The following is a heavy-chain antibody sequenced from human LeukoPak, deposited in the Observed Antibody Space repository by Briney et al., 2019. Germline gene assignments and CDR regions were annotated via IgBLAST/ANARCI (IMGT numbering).Heavy chain of an antibody. Sequence: SETLSLTCTVPGGSISSYYWGWIRQPAGKGLEWIGRIYTSGSTDYNPSLKSRVTMSVDKSKNHLSLKLSSVTAADTAVYYCAGLYYYGSGSSFDYWGQGTLVTVSS. J-gene: IGHJ4*02. D-gene: IGHD3-10*01. CDR1: GGSISSYY. V-gene: IGHV4-4*07. CDR2: IYTSGST. CDR3: AGLYYYGSGSSFDY.